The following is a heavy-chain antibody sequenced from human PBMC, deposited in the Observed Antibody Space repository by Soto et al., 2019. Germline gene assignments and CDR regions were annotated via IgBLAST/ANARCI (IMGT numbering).Heavy chain of an antibody. D-gene: IGHD6-13*01. V-gene: IGHV4-34*01. CDR3: ATTPGLSPAGSFDW. Sequence: SETLSLTCAVYGGSFNSYFWNWVRQPPGKGLEWIGEVTPSGGSNYNPSLKSRVTISMDTSKNQFSLKLTSVTATDTGVYYCATTPGLSPAGSFDWWGQGILVTVSS. J-gene: IGHJ4*02. CDR1: GGSFNSYF. CDR2: VTPSGGS.